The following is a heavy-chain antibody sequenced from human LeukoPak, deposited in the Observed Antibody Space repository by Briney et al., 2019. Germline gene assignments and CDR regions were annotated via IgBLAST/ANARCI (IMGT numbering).Heavy chain of an antibody. D-gene: IGHD1-14*01. V-gene: IGHV4-4*07. Sequence: SETLSLTCTVSGGSISSYYWSWIRQPAGKGLEWIGRIYTSGSTNYNPSLKSRVTMSVDTSKNQFSLKLSSVTAADTAVYYCAGATPNRLHSYYVDVWGKGTTVTVSS. CDR2: IYTSGST. CDR3: AGATPNRLHSYYVDV. CDR1: GGSISSYY. J-gene: IGHJ6*03.